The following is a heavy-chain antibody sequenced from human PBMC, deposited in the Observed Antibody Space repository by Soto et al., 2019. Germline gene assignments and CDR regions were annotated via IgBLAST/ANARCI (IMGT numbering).Heavy chain of an antibody. CDR1: GYTFTGYY. J-gene: IGHJ4*02. Sequence: GASVKVSCKASGYTFTGYYMHWVRQAPGQGLEWMGWINPNSGGTNYAQKFQGWVTMTRDTSISTAYMELSRLRSDDTAVYYCARAGITGTMVLGTFDYWGQGTLVTVSS. CDR2: INPNSGGT. V-gene: IGHV1-2*04. CDR3: ARAGITGTMVLGTFDY. D-gene: IGHD1-7*01.